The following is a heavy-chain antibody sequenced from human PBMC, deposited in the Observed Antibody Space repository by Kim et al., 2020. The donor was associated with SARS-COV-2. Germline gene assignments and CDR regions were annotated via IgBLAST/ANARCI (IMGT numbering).Heavy chain of an antibody. CDR2: IYYSGST. CDR3: ARRQIAAAFDY. D-gene: IGHD6-13*01. Sequence: SETLSLTCTVSGGSVSSGSYYWSWIRQPPGKGLEWIGYIYYSGSTNYNLSLKSRVTISVDTSKNQFSLKLSSVTAADTAVYYCARRQIAAAFDYWGQGTLVTVSS. V-gene: IGHV4-61*01. CDR1: GGSVSSGSYY. J-gene: IGHJ4*02.